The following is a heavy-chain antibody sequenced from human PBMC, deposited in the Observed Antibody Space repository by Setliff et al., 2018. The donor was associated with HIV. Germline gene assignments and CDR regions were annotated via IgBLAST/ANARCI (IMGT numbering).Heavy chain of an antibody. CDR2: IIPIFGTA. V-gene: IGHV1-69*05. D-gene: IGHD3-3*01. Sequence: SVKVSCKASGGTFSSYAISWVRQAPGQGLEWMGGIIPIFGTANYAQKFQGRVTMTTDTSTSTAYMELRSLRSDDTAVYYCARDRQRSGYYTGLDYWGQGTLVTVSS. CDR1: GGTFSSYA. J-gene: IGHJ4*02. CDR3: ARDRQRSGYYTGLDY.